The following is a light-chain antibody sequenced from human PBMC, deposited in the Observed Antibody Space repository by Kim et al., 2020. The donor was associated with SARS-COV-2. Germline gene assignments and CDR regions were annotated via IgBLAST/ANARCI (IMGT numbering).Light chain of an antibody. J-gene: IGLJ1*01. CDR1: DIGSKS. CDR2: YDS. Sequence: PGKAAGITWGGNDIGSKSVHGYRRRPGQAPVLVIYYDSDRPSGIPERFSGSNSGNTATLTISRVEAGDEADYYCQVWDSSSDHPYVFGTGTKVTVL. CDR3: QVWDSSSDHPYV. V-gene: IGLV3-21*04.